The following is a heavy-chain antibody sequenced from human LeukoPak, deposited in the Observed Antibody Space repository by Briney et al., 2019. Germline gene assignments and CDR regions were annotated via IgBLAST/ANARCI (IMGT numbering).Heavy chain of an antibody. CDR1: GFTFSSYE. V-gene: IGHV3-21*01. CDR3: ARDPYSGGYGDYYYYYMDL. Sequence: GGSLRLSCAASGFTFSSYEMNWVRQAPGKGLEWVSSITSSSTYIYYADSVKGRFTISRDNAKNSLYLQMNSLRAEDTAVYYCARDPYSGGYGDYYYYYMDLWGQGTTVTISS. CDR2: ITSSSTYI. D-gene: IGHD1-26*01. J-gene: IGHJ6*03.